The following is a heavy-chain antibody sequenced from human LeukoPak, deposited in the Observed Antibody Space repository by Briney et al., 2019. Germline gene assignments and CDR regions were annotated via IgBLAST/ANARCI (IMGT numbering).Heavy chain of an antibody. CDR1: GFTFDDYG. D-gene: IGHD4-17*01. V-gene: IGHV3-20*04. CDR2: INWSGGST. CDR3: ARGGTTGYYFDY. Sequence: RPGGSLRLSCAASGFTFDDYGMSWVRQAPGKGLEWVSGINWSGGSTGYADSVKGRFTISRDNAKNSLYLQMNSLRAEDTALYYCARGGTTGYYFDYWGQGTLVTVSS. J-gene: IGHJ4*02.